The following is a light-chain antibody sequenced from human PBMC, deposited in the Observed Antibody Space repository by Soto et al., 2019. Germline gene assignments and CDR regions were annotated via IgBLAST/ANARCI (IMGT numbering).Light chain of an antibody. V-gene: IGKV1-9*01. Sequence: IQLTQSPSSLSASVGDRVTITCRASPGISSYLAWYQKKPGKAPKLLIYAASTLQSGVPSRFSGSGSGTDFTLTISRLQPEDFATYYCQQLNSYPITFGQGTRLEIK. CDR2: AAS. J-gene: IGKJ5*01. CDR1: PGISSY. CDR3: QQLNSYPIT.